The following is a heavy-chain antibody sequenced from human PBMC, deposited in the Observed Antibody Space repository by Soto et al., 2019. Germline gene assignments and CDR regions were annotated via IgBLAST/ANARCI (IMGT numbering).Heavy chain of an antibody. CDR2: ISSNGVGT. CDR3: ARRARPDFYYTDV. J-gene: IGHJ6*03. D-gene: IGHD6-6*01. CDR1: GFTLSGYA. Sequence: EVQLAESGGGLAQPGGSLRLSCAASGFTLSGYAMDWVRQAPGKGLEYVSGISSNGVGTYYANSVQGRFTISRDNSNSTLYVQMGGLRPADMAVYYCARRARPDFYYTDVWGKGTTVTVSS. V-gene: IGHV3-64*01.